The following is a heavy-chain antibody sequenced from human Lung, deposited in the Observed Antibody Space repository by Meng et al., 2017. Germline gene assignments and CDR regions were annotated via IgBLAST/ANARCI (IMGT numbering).Heavy chain of an antibody. Sequence: VQLQEGGGGLLKPSETLSLSCVASGGSFSDYYWSWIRQPPGKGLEWIGEINHSGSTNYNPSLESRATISVDTSQNNLSLKLSSVTAADSAVYYCARGPTTMAHDFDYWGQGTLVTVSS. D-gene: IGHD4-11*01. CDR2: INHSGST. V-gene: IGHV4-34*01. CDR1: GGSFSDYY. CDR3: ARGPTTMAHDFDY. J-gene: IGHJ4*02.